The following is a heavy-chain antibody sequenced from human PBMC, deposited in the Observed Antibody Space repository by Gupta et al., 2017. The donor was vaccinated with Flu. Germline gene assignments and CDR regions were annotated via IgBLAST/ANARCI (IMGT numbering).Heavy chain of an antibody. D-gene: IGHD6-13*01. CDR3: AGAPPTTLGDSKWYHYAFNV. J-gene: IGHJ3*01. Sequence: QLHLTESGPGLVKPSETLSHTCTVSAVSVKTSEYHWCWIRQHPGNGLEWIGSLYSNGISYDNPSLKSRVIISVDASKNQISLKLSAVSAADAGVFYCAGAPPTTLGDSKWYHYAFNVWGQGSMVAVSS. CDR2: LYSNGIS. V-gene: IGHV4-39*01. CDR1: AVSVKTSEYH.